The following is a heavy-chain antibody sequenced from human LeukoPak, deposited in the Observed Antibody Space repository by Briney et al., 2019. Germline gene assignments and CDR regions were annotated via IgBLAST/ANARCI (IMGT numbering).Heavy chain of an antibody. Sequence: PSETLSLTCTVSGGSIGTYYWSWIRQPPGKGLEWIGYVYYNGNTNYNPSLKSRVTISVDTSKNQLSLKLNSVTAADTAVYFCARRVAVTARYDFDFWGQGTLVTVSS. CDR2: VYYNGNT. CDR3: ARRVAVTARYDFDF. CDR1: GGSIGTYY. D-gene: IGHD6-19*01. J-gene: IGHJ4*02. V-gene: IGHV4-59*08.